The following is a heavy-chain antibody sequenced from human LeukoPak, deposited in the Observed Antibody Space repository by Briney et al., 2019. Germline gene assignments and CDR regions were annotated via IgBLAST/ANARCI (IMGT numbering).Heavy chain of an antibody. CDR1: GFTFSSYE. CDR3: AREMGLELESDAFDI. J-gene: IGHJ3*02. V-gene: IGHV3-48*03. Sequence: GGSLRLSCVASGFTFSSYEMNWVRQAPGKGLEWVSYISSSGSTIYYADSVKGRFTISRDNAKNSLYLQMNSLRAEDTAVYYCAREMGLELESDAFDIWGQGTMVTVSS. CDR2: ISSSGSTI. D-gene: IGHD1-7*01.